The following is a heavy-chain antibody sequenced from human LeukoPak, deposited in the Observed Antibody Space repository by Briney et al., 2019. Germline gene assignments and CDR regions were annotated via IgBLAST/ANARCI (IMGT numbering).Heavy chain of an antibody. CDR3: ARHVLTAGSID. Sequence: SETLSLTCTISGGSISSYYWSWIRQPPGRGFEWIAYMHNSGSTKYNPSLKSRVTISVDTSRNQFSLKLRSVTAADTASYYCARHVLTAGSIDWGQGTLVTVSS. V-gene: IGHV4-59*08. CDR1: GGSISSYY. D-gene: IGHD3-9*01. CDR2: MHNSGST. J-gene: IGHJ4*02.